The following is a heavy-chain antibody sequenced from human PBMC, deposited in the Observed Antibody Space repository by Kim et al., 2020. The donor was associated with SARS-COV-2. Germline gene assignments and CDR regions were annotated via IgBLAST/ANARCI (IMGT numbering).Heavy chain of an antibody. J-gene: IGHJ6*02. CDR1: GFTFSSYG. CDR2: ISYDGSNK. CDR3: AKEVSLAAAARGYYYYGMDV. D-gene: IGHD6-13*01. V-gene: IGHV3-30*18. Sequence: GGSLRLSCAASGFTFSSYGMHWVRQAPCKGLEWVAVISYDGSNKYYADSVKGRFTISRDNSKNTLYLQMNSLRAEDTAVYYCAKEVSLAAAARGYYYYGMDVWGQGTTVTVSS.